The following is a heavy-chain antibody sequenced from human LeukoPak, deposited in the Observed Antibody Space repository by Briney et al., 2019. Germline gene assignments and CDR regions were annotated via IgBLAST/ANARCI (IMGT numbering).Heavy chain of an antibody. Sequence: PSETLSLTCTVSGGSITGYYWNWIRQPAGQGLEWLGRVYSSGVGNYNPSLTSRVNMSVDTSKKQFSLKLTSLTAADTAVYYCAREEFLHEIDSSGYFVYWGQGTLVTVSS. V-gene: IGHV4-4*07. CDR1: GGSITGYY. CDR2: VYSSGVG. D-gene: IGHD3-22*01. J-gene: IGHJ4*02. CDR3: AREEFLHEIDSSGYFVY.